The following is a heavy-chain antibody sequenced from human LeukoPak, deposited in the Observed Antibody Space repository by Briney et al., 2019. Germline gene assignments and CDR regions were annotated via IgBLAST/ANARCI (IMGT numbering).Heavy chain of an antibody. CDR1: GYTFTSYG. V-gene: IGHV1-18*01. Sequence: ASVKVSCKASGYTFTSYGISWVRQAPGQGLEWMGWISAYNGNTNYAQKLQGRVTMTTDTSTSTAYMELRSLRSDDTAVYYCARLADSSGYYPTRRDYFDYWGQGTLVTVSS. D-gene: IGHD3-22*01. CDR3: ARLADSSGYYPTRRDYFDY. CDR2: ISAYNGNT. J-gene: IGHJ4*02.